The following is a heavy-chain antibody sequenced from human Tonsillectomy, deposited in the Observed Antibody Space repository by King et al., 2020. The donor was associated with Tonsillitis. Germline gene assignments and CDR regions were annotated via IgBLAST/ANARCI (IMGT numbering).Heavy chain of an antibody. Sequence: VQLVESGGGLVKPGGSLRLSCAASGFTFSNLWMSWVRQAPGKGLEWVGRIKSKVDGGTTDYHAPLKGRFTISRDDSKNTLYLQMNSLKTEDTAVYYCTTDRPHSGGSNGLYWGQGTLVTVSS. J-gene: IGHJ4*02. CDR2: IKSKVDGGTT. CDR3: TTDRPHSGGSNGLY. V-gene: IGHV3-15*01. D-gene: IGHD2-15*01. CDR1: GFTFSNLW.